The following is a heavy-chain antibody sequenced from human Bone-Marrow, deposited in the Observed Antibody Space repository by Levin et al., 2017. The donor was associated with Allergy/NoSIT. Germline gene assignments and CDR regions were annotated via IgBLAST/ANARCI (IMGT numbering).Heavy chain of an antibody. CDR3: ARDAEQWLVSGFYYMDV. CDR2: RRKGGGRG. V-gene: IGHV1-69*04. Sequence: KASGGTFSSYPISWVRQAPGKGREGRGRRRKGGGRGKEGKKGTGRVTISADKSTSTAYMELSSLRSEDTAVYYCARDAEQWLVSGFYYMDVWGKGTTVTVSS. D-gene: IGHD6-19*01. CDR1: GGTFSSYP. J-gene: IGHJ6*03.